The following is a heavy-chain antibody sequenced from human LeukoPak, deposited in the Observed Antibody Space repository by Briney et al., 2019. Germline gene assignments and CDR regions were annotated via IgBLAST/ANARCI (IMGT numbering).Heavy chain of an antibody. V-gene: IGHV3-21*01. Sequence: KPGGSLRLSCAASGFTFSPYSMNWVRQAPGKGLEWVSSISSSSSYIYYADSVKGRFTISRDNVKNSLYLQMNRLRAEDTAVYYCARGIEYSSSSGYYNYYYMDVWGIGTTVTVSS. J-gene: IGHJ6*03. CDR1: GFTFSPYS. CDR2: ISSSSSYI. CDR3: ARGIEYSSSSGYYNYYYMDV. D-gene: IGHD6-6*01.